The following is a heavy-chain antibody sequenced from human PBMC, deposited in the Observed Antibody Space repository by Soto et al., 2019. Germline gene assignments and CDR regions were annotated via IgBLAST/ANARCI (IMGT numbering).Heavy chain of an antibody. D-gene: IGHD5-18*01. CDR3: ARDRGKRIQLWLPYDY. V-gene: IGHV3-7*03. CDR2: IKQDGSKK. CDR1: GFTFSSYW. J-gene: IGHJ4*02. Sequence: GGSLRLSCAASGFTFSSYWMSWVRQAPGKGLEWVANIKQDGSKKYYVDSVKGRFTISRDNAKNSLYLQMNSLRAEDTAVYYCARDRGKRIQLWLPYDYWGQGTLVTVSS.